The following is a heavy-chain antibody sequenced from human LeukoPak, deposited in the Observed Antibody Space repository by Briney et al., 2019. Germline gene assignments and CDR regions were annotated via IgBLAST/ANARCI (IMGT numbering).Heavy chain of an antibody. J-gene: IGHJ4*02. CDR2: IYHSGDS. Sequence: SETLSLTCTVSGYSISSGYYWGCIRQSPGKGLEWIGSIYHSGDSYYSPSLKGRVTMSVDTSKNQLALKLRSVTASDTAVYYCARERDYSYYFDYWGQGTLVTVSS. V-gene: IGHV4-38-2*02. CDR3: ARERDYSYYFDY. CDR1: GYSISSGYY. D-gene: IGHD4-17*01.